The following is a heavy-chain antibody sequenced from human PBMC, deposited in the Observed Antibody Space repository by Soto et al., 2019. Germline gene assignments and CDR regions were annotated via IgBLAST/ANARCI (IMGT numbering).Heavy chain of an antibody. CDR1: GFTFSSYG. Sequence: LRLSCAASGFTFSSYGMHWVRQAPGKGLEWVAVISYDGSNKYYADSVKGRFTTSRDNSKNTLYLQMNSLRAEDTAVYYCAKSPATWIQLWLTHWGQGTLVTVSS. CDR3: AKSPATWIQLWLTH. J-gene: IGHJ4*02. CDR2: ISYDGSNK. D-gene: IGHD5-18*01. V-gene: IGHV3-30*18.